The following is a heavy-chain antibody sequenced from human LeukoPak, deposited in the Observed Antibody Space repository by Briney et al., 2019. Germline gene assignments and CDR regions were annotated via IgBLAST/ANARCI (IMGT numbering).Heavy chain of an antibody. CDR2: IKVADDT. CDR1: GFIFSNYD. D-gene: IGHD4/OR15-4a*01. V-gene: IGHV3-13*01. Sequence: GGSLRLSCAASGFIFSNYDMHWVRQATGKGLEWVSTIKVADDTYNSGSVGGRFTVSRENAKNSLFLQMNSLRADDTAVYYCARGSLVHYGMDVWGPGTTVIVSS. J-gene: IGHJ6*02. CDR3: ARGSLVHYGMDV.